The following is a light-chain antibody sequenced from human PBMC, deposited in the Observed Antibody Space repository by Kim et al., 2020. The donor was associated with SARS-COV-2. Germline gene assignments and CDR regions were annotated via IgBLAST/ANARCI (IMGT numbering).Light chain of an antibody. CDR3: QQSYSTPPWT. CDR2: AAS. CDR1: QSISSY. V-gene: IGKV1-39*01. Sequence: SVGDRVTIPCRARQSISSYLNWYQQKPGKAPKLLIYAASSLQSGVPSRFSVSGSGTDFTLTISSLQPEDFATYYCQQSYSTPPWTFGQGTKVDIK. J-gene: IGKJ1*01.